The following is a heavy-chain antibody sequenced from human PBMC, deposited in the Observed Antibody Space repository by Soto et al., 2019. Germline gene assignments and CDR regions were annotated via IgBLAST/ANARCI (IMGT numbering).Heavy chain of an antibody. CDR3: ARDGYCSGGSCYSVPVFDY. D-gene: IGHD2-15*01. CDR2: IGDDGSNK. Sequence: QVQLVESGGGVVQPGRSLRLSCAASGFTFSSYGMHWVRQAPGKGLEWVAVIGDDGSNKYYADSVKCRFTIARDNSKNKLYVQMNSLRADDTAVYYCARDGYCSGGSCYSVPVFDYWGQGTLVTVSS. CDR1: GFTFSSYG. J-gene: IGHJ4*02. V-gene: IGHV3-33*01.